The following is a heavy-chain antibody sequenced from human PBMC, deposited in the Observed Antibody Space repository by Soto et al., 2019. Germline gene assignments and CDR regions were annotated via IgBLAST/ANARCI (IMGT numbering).Heavy chain of an antibody. Sequence: EGQLLESGGGLVQPGGSLRLSCAASGFNFSRYAMTWVRQTPGKGLEWVSTTDPSCGGKYYGDSVKGRFIISRDNSKSTLSLHMSTLRAEDTAIYYCAKEGGRSHSTFDLAYYYGVDIWGQGTTVTVSS. J-gene: IGHJ6*02. D-gene: IGHD3-16*01. CDR3: AKEGGRSHSTFDLAYYYGVDI. V-gene: IGHV3-23*01. CDR2: TDPSCGGK. CDR1: GFNFSRYA.